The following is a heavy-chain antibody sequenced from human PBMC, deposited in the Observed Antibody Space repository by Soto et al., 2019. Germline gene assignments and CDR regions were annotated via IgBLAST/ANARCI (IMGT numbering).Heavy chain of an antibody. J-gene: IGHJ4*02. CDR2: ISSSSSYI. D-gene: IGHD3-3*01. V-gene: IGHV3-21*01. Sequence: GGSLRLSCAASGFTFSSYSMNWVRQAPGKGLEWVSSISSSSSYIYYADSVKGRFTISRDNAKNSLYLQMNSLRAEDTAVYYCARDSRTGITIFGVVDFDYWGQGTLVTVSS. CDR1: GFTFSSYS. CDR3: ARDSRTGITIFGVVDFDY.